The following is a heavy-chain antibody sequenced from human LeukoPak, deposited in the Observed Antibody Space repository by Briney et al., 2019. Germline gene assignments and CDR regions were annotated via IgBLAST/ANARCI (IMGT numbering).Heavy chain of an antibody. D-gene: IGHD6-13*01. J-gene: IGHJ4*02. CDR1: GGSISSSSYY. Sequence: SETLSLTCTVSGGSISSSSYYWGWIRQPPGKGLEWIGSIYYSGSTYYNPSLKSRVTISVDTSKNQFSLKLSSVTAADTAVYYCATRTRIAGYWGQGTLVTVSS. CDR2: IYYSGST. V-gene: IGHV4-39*07. CDR3: ATRTRIAGY.